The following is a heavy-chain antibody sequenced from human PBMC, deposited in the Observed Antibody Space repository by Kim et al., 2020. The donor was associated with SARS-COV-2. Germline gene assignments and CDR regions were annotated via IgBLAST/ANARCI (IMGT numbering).Heavy chain of an antibody. D-gene: IGHD6-13*01. CDR3: ARGGYTASWYAGIFDY. V-gene: IGHV4-59*09. J-gene: IGHJ4*02. Sequence: PSFKSRVTISVDTSMKQFSLKLGSVTAADTAVYYCARGGYTASWYAGIFDYWGQGTPVTVSS.